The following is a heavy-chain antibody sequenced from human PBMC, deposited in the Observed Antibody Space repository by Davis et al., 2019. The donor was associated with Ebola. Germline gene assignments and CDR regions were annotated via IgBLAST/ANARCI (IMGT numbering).Heavy chain of an antibody. D-gene: IGHD1-26*01. J-gene: IGHJ4*02. CDR2: INPNSGGT. CDR1: GGTFSSYA. Sequence: ASVKVSCKASGGTFSSYAISWVRQAPGQGLEWMGWINPNSGGTNYAQKFQGRVTMTRDTSISTAYMQLSRLRSDDTALYYCATGVPIVHHYWGQGTLVTVSS. CDR3: ATGVPIVHHY. V-gene: IGHV1-2*02.